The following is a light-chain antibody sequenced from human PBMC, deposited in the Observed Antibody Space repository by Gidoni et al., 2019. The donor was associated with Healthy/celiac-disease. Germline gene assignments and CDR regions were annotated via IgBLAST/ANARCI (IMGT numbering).Light chain of an antibody. CDR3: MQALQTPRS. V-gene: IGKV2-28*01. CDR2: LGS. J-gene: IGKJ2*03. Sequence: DIVMTQSPLSLPVTPGEPASIACRSSQSLLHSNGYNYLDWYLQKPGQSPQLLIYLGSNRASGVPDRFSGSGSGTDFTLKISRVEAEDVGVYYCMQALQTPRSFGPXTKLEIK. CDR1: QSLLHSNGYNY.